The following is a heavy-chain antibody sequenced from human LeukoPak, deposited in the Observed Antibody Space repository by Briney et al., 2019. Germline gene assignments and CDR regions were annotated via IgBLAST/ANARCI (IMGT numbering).Heavy chain of an antibody. CDR2: VNPNSGGT. CDR3: AKAKEWDYDSSEDWFDP. D-gene: IGHD3-22*01. CDR1: GYIFTVYY. V-gene: IGHV1-2*02. Sequence: ASVKVSCKASGYIFTVYYMHWVRQAPGQGLEWMGWVNPNSGGTNYAQKFQGRVTMTRDTSISTAYMELSRLRSDDTAVYYYAKAKEWDYDSSEDWFDPWGQGTLVTVSS. J-gene: IGHJ5*02.